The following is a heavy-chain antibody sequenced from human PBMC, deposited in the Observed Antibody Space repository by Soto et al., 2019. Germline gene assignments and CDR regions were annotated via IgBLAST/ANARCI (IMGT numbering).Heavy chain of an antibody. CDR3: ARATPNRSSSWYYGYYYYGMDV. V-gene: IGHV3-33*01. D-gene: IGHD6-13*01. CDR2: IRYDGSNK. Sequence: PGGSLRLSCAASGFTFSSYGMHWVRQAPGKGLEWVAVIRYDGSNKYYADSVKGRFTISRDNSKNTLYLQMNSLRAEDTAVYYCARATPNRSSSWYYGYYYYGMDVWGQGTTVTVSS. J-gene: IGHJ6*02. CDR1: GFTFSSYG.